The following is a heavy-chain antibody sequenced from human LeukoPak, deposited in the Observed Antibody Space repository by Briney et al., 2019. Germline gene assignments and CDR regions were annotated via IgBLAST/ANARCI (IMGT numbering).Heavy chain of an antibody. J-gene: IGHJ4*02. CDR2: IKQDGSEK. Sequence: PGGSLRLSCAASGFTFSSYWMSWVRQAPGKGLEWVANIKQDGSEKYYVDSVKGRFTISRDNAKNSLYLQMNSLRAEDTAVYYCARSGYCSGGSCYSDYWGQGTLVTVSS. CDR1: GFTFSSYW. V-gene: IGHV3-7*01. D-gene: IGHD2-15*01. CDR3: ARSGYCSGGSCYSDY.